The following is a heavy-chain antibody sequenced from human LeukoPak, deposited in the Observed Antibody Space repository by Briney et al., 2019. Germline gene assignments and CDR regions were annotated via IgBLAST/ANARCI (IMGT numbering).Heavy chain of an antibody. CDR2: ISGSGGST. J-gene: IGHJ4*02. Sequence: GGTLRLSCAASGFTFSSYGMSWVRQAPGKGLEWVSAISGSGGSTYYADSVKGRFTISRDNSKNTLYLQMNSLRAEDTAVYYCAKDYYDSSGYYSEPLYWGQGTLVTVSS. D-gene: IGHD3-22*01. V-gene: IGHV3-23*01. CDR3: AKDYYDSSGYYSEPLY. CDR1: GFTFSSYG.